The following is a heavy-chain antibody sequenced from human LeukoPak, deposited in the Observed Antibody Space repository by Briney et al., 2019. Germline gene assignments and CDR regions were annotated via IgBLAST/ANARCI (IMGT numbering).Heavy chain of an antibody. Sequence: GGSLRLSCSASGFTFSSYAMHWVSQAPGKGLEYVSAISSNGGSTYYADSVKGRFTISRDNSKNTLYLQMSSLRAEDTAVYYCRTGSGMGTFDYRGQGTLVTVSS. J-gene: IGHJ4*02. CDR2: ISSNGGST. CDR1: GFTFSSYA. D-gene: IGHD3-10*01. CDR3: RTGSGMGTFDY. V-gene: IGHV3-64D*06.